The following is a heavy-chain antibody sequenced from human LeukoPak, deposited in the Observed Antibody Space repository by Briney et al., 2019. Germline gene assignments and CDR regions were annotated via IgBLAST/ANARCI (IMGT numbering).Heavy chain of an antibody. CDR1: GSPFNNYW. CDR2: IYPGDSDT. J-gene: IGHJ4*02. V-gene: IGHV5-51*01. CDR3: ARRLTTATFDY. D-gene: IGHD4-11*01. Sequence: PGEPLQISCECSGSPFNNYWIVWVRQLPGEGLEWMGIIYPGDSDTRYSPSFQGLVTISVDKSISTAYLQWSSLKASDTAMYYCARRLTTATFDYWGQGTLVTVSS.